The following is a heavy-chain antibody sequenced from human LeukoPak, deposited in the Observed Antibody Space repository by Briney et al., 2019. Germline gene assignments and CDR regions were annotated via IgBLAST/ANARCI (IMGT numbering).Heavy chain of an antibody. CDR3: AKVGAMGSGTYLYYNYYAMDV. Sequence: ASVKVSCKVSGYTLTEVSIHWVRQSPEKGLEWMGGLDPEDDETIYAQKFQGRVTMTEDIDTDTAYMELSSLRSEDTAVYHCAKVGAMGSGTYLYYNYYAMDVWGQGTTVTVSS. D-gene: IGHD1-26*01. V-gene: IGHV1-24*01. CDR2: LDPEDDET. CDR1: GYTLTEVS. J-gene: IGHJ6*02.